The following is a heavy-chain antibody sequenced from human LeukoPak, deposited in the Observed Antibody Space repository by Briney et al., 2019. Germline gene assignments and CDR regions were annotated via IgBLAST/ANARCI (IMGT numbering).Heavy chain of an antibody. D-gene: IGHD6-19*01. Sequence: SQTLSLTCVVSGDSVSGKNGAWNWIRQSPSRGLEWLGRTYYRSKWYNDYAESMEGRMTISQDTSKNQYSLHLNSVTPDDTAVYYCVRDFGTTGWHTFDYWGQGTLVTVSS. CDR1: GDSVSGKNGA. CDR2: TYYRSKWYN. J-gene: IGHJ4*02. CDR3: VRDFGTTGWHTFDY. V-gene: IGHV6-1*01.